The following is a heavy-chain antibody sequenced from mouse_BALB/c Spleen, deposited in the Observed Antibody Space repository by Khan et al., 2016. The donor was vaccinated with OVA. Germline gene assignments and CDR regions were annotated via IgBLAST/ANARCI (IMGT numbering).Heavy chain of an antibody. CDR1: GYTFTSYW. D-gene: IGHD2-1*01. V-gene: IGHV1S132*01. Sequence: QVQLQQSGAELVKPGASVKLSCKTSGYTFTSYWIQWVKQRPGQGLGWIGQIFPGTGTTYYNENFKGKATLTVDTSSSPAYMQLSSLTTEDSAVYFCARGYFGNYEFVDWGQGTLVTVSP. CDR3: ARGYFGNYEFVD. J-gene: IGHJ3*01. CDR2: IFPGTGTT.